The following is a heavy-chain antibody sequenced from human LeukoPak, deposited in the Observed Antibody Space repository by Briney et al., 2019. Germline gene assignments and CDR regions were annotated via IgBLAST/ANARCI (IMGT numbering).Heavy chain of an antibody. J-gene: IGHJ6*02. CDR2: ISAYNGNT. Sequence: GASVKVSCTASGYTFTSYGISWVRQAPGQGLAGMGRISAYNGNTNYAQKLQGRVTMTTDTSTSTAYMELRSLRSDDTAVYYCARGAYTLRAFYYYYGMDVWGQGTTVTVSS. CDR1: GYTFTSYG. D-gene: IGHD3-16*01. V-gene: IGHV1-18*01. CDR3: ARGAYTLRAFYYYYGMDV.